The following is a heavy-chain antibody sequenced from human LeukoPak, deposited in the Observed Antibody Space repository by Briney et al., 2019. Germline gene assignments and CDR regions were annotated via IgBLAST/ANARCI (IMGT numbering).Heavy chain of an antibody. CDR3: ARDDITMVRGVILYGMDV. V-gene: IGHV3-30*04. CDR2: ISYDGSNK. Sequence: GGSLRLSCAASGFTFSSYAMHWVRQAPGKGLEWVAVISYDGSNKYYADSVEGRFTISRDNSKNTLYLQMNSLRVEDTAVYYCARDDITMVRGVILYGMDVWGKGTTVTVSS. J-gene: IGHJ6*04. CDR1: GFTFSSYA. D-gene: IGHD3-10*01.